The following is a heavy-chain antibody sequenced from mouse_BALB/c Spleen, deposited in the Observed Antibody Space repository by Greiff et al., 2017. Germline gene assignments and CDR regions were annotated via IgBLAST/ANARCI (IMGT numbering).Heavy chain of an antibody. V-gene: IGHV1-80*01. CDR2: IYPGDGDT. CDR1: GYAFSSYW. CDR3: ARSFYWYFDV. Sequence: SGAELVRPGSSVKISCKASGYAFSSYWMNWVKQRPGQGLEWIGQIYPGDGDTNYNGKFKGKATLTADKSSSTAYMQLSSLTSEDSAVYFCARSFYWYFDVWGAGTTVTVSS. J-gene: IGHJ1*01.